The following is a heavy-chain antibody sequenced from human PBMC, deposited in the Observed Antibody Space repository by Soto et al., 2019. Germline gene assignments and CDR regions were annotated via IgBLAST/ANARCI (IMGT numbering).Heavy chain of an antibody. CDR2: ISGSGGST. V-gene: IGHV3-23*01. CDR3: AKDIEPPTRHPESYQNYYMDV. J-gene: IGHJ6*03. Sequence: EVQLLESGGGLVQPGGSLRLSCAASGFTFSSYAMSWVRQAPGQGLEWVSAISGSGGSTYYADSVKGRFTISRDNSKNTLYLHMNSLRAEDTAVYYCAKDIEPPTRHPESYQNYYMDVWGKGTTVTVSS. CDR1: GFTFSSYA. D-gene: IGHD2-2*01.